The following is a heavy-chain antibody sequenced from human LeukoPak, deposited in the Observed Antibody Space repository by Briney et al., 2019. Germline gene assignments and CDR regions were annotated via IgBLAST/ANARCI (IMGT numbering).Heavy chain of an antibody. D-gene: IGHD6-13*01. V-gene: IGHV1-2*02. CDR3: ARSPGGSSWYLK. CDR1: GYTFTGYY. Sequence: ASVKVSCKASGYTFTGYYMHWVRQAPGQGLEWMGWINPNSGGTNYAQKFQGRVTVTRDTSISTAYMELSRLRSDDTAVYYCARSPGGSSWYLKWGQGTLVTVSS. J-gene: IGHJ4*02. CDR2: INPNSGGT.